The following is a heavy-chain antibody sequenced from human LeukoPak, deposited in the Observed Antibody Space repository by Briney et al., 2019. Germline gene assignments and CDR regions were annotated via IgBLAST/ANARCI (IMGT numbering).Heavy chain of an antibody. Sequence: GSLRLSCAASGFTFSSYAMSWVRQAPGKGLEWVSAISGSGGSTYYADSVKGRFTISRDNSKNTLYLQMNSLRAEDTALYYCAKPPSYYYDSSGYAVFDYWGQGTLVTVSS. D-gene: IGHD3-22*01. CDR1: GFTFSSYA. J-gene: IGHJ4*02. CDR3: AKPPSYYYDSSGYAVFDY. CDR2: ISGSGGST. V-gene: IGHV3-23*01.